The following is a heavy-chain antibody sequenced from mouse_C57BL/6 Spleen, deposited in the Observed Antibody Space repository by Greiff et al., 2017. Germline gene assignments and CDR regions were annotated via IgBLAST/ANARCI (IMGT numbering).Heavy chain of an antibody. Sequence: VQLQQSGPGLVAPSQSLSITCTVSGFSLTSYAISWVRQPPGKGLEWLGVIWTGGGTNYNSALKSRLSLSKDNSKSQVFLKMNSLQTDDTARYYCARNSDDGYYLFDYWGQGTTLTVSS. CDR2: IWTGGGT. CDR1: GFSLTSYA. D-gene: IGHD2-3*01. CDR3: ARNSDDGYYLFDY. V-gene: IGHV2-9-1*01. J-gene: IGHJ2*01.